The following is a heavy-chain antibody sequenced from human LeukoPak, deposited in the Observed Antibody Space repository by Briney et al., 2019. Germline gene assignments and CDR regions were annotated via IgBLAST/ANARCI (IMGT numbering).Heavy chain of an antibody. D-gene: IGHD4-17*01. CDR2: IYYSGST. Sequence: SETLSLTCTVSGGSISSGGYYWSWIRQHPGKGLEWIGYIYYSGSTYYNPSLKSRVTISVDTSKNQFSLKLSSVTAADTAVYYCARGYGDYGDDAFDIWGQGTMVTVSS. J-gene: IGHJ3*02. CDR3: ARGYGDYGDDAFDI. V-gene: IGHV4-31*03. CDR1: GGSISSGGYY.